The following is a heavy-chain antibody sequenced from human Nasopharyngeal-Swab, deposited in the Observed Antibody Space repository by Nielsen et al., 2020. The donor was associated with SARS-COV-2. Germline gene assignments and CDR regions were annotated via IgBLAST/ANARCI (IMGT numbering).Heavy chain of an antibody. Sequence: GGSLRFSCAASGFTFSDYYMSWIRQAPGKGLEWVSYISSSSSYTNYADSVKGRFTISRDNSKNTLYLQMNSLRAEDTAVYYCAREAQTGYSSGWTYYYYGMDVWGQGTTVTVSS. CDR2: ISSSSSYT. CDR3: AREAQTGYSSGWTYYYYGMDV. CDR1: GFTFSDYY. D-gene: IGHD6-19*01. V-gene: IGHV3-11*06. J-gene: IGHJ6*02.